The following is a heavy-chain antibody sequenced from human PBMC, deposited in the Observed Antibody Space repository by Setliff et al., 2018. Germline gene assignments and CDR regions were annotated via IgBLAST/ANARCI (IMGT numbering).Heavy chain of an antibody. CDR2: LDGDSGHI. D-gene: IGHD6-13*01. CDR1: GFTFSQYN. V-gene: IGHV3-21*04. J-gene: IGHJ4*02. Sequence: GSLRLSCAASGFTFSQYNLNWVRQAPGKRLEWVSSLDGDSGHIYYADSLRGRFTISRDNAKNSLYLQMNSLRAEDTAVYYCAKCSSWHGHYPHFNYWGQGTLVTV. CDR3: AKCSSWHGHYPHFNY.